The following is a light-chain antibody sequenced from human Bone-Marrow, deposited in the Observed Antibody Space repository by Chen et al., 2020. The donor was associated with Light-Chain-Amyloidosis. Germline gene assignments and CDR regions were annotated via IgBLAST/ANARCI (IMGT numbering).Light chain of an antibody. Sequence: NFMLTQPHSVSESPGKTVIISCTRSSGSIATNYVQWYQQRPGSSPTTMIYEDYQRPSAVPDRFSGSIYRSSNSASLTISGLKTEDEADYYCQSYQGSSQGVFGGGTKLTVL. CDR2: EDY. J-gene: IGLJ3*02. V-gene: IGLV6-57*01. CDR1: SGSIATNY. CDR3: QSYQGSSQGV.